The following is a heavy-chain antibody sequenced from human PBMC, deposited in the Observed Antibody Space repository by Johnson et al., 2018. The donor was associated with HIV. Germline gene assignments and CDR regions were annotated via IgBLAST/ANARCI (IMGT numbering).Heavy chain of an antibody. D-gene: IGHD3-22*01. Sequence: EVQLVESGGGLIQPGGSLRLSCAASGFTVSSNYMSWVRQAPGKGLEWVSVINSGGSTYYADSVKGRFTISSDNSKNTLYLQMNSLRAEDTAVYYCARSGETYYYDSTTGRRTSHAFDIWGQGTMVTVSS. V-gene: IGHV3-53*01. J-gene: IGHJ3*02. CDR3: ARSGETYYYDSTTGRRTSHAFDI. CDR2: INSGGST. CDR1: GFTVSSNY.